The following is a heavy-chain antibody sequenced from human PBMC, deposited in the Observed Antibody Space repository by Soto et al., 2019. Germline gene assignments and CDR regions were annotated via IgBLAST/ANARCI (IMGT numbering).Heavy chain of an antibody. V-gene: IGHV3-21*01. Sequence: EVQLVESGGGLVKPGGSLRLSCAASGFIFSSHTMNWVRQAPGKGLEWVSSISSTSSYIYHAGSVKGRFTIPRDNAKNSLYLQMTSLRAEDTAVYYCARDRRRSSYITHYYYGMDVWGQGTTVTVSS. CDR1: GFIFSSHT. CDR2: ISSTSSYI. D-gene: IGHD3-3*01. J-gene: IGHJ6*02. CDR3: ARDRRRSSYITHYYYGMDV.